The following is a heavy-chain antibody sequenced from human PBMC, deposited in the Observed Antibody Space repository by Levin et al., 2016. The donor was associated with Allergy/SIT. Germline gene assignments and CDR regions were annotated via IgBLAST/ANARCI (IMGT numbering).Heavy chain of an antibody. V-gene: IGHV3-66*01. D-gene: IGHD3-10*01. CDR2: IYIGGTI. CDR3: VRSLVRRAQFDY. Sequence: GESLKISCAATGFTVGDNYMNWVRQAPGKGLEWVSVIYIGGTIFYADSVRGRFTISRDESKNTVSLEMNSLRVEDTAVYYCVRSLVRRAQFDYWGQGALVTVSS. CDR1: GFTVGDNY. J-gene: IGHJ4*02.